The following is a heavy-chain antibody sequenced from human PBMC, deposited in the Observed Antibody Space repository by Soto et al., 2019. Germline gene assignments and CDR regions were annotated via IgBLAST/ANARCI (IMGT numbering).Heavy chain of an antibody. J-gene: IGHJ6*02. CDR3: ARYDITRYGMEV. V-gene: IGHV1-69*06. Sequence: QVQLVQSGAEVKKPGPSVKVSCKASGGTFSSYAISWVRQAPGQGLEWMGGIIPIFGTANYAQKFQGRVTITADKSTSTAYRELSSLRAADTAVYYCARYDITRYGMEVWGQGTTVTVSS. CDR1: GGTFSSYA. CDR2: IIPIFGTA. D-gene: IGHD3-9*01.